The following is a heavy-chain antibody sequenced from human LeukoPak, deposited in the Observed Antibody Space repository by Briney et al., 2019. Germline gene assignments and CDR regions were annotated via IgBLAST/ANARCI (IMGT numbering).Heavy chain of an antibody. Sequence: PSETLPLTCTVSGGSISSYYWSWIRQPPGKGLEWIGYIYYSGSTNYNPSLKSRVTISVDTSKNQFSLKLSSVTAADTAVYYCARSYSSSWTYFDYWGQGTLVTVSS. V-gene: IGHV4-59*01. J-gene: IGHJ4*02. CDR3: ARSYSSSWTYFDY. CDR1: GGSISSYY. CDR2: IYYSGST. D-gene: IGHD6-13*01.